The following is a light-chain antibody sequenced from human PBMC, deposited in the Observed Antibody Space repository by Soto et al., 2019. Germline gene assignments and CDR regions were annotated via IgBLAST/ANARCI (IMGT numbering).Light chain of an antibody. V-gene: IGKV3-20*01. CDR1: QTISSNY. J-gene: IGKJ1*01. CDR3: QLYGSSPKT. Sequence: EIVLTQSPGTLSLSPGERATLSCRATQTISSNYLAWYQQKPGQAPKLLIHGASTRATGIPDRFSGSGSGTAFTLTISRLEPEDFAVYYCQLYGSSPKTFGQGTKVEV. CDR2: GAS.